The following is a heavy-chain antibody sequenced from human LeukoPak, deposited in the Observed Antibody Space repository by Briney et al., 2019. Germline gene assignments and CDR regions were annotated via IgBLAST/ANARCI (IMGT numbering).Heavy chain of an antibody. CDR2: IKQDESEK. Sequence: RPGGSLRLSCAASGFTFSNYWMTWVRQAPGKGLEWVANIKQDESEKYYVDSVKGRFTVSRDNSKNSVYLQMNSLRSEHTAMYYRATPVGGVWSFDYWGQGTLVTVSS. D-gene: IGHD2-15*01. CDR1: GFTFSNYW. CDR3: ATPVGGVWSFDY. J-gene: IGHJ4*02. V-gene: IGHV3-7*01.